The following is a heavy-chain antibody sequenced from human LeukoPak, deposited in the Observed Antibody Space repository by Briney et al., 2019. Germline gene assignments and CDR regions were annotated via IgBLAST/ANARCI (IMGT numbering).Heavy chain of an antibody. D-gene: IGHD2-15*01. J-gene: IGHJ4*02. CDR2: ISSSGST. Sequence: PSETLSLTCTVSGDSISSGDYYWSWIRQPAGKGLEWIGRISSSGSTNYNPSLKSRVTISVDTSKNQFSLKLSSVTAADTAVYYCARHFCSGGACYVGYFDSWGQGTLVTVSS. CDR1: GDSISSGDYY. CDR3: ARHFCSGGACYVGYFDS. V-gene: IGHV4-61*02.